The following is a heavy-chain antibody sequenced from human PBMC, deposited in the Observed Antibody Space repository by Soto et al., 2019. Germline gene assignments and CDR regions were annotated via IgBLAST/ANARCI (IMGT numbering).Heavy chain of an antibody. CDR2: ISGSGGST. D-gene: IGHD2-15*01. V-gene: IGHV3-23*01. J-gene: IGHJ3*02. CDR1: GFTFSSYA. CDR3: AQATGLRIVVVVAATPIGI. Sequence: EVQLLESGGGLVQPGGSLRLYCAASGFTFSSYAMSWVRQAPGKGLEWVSPISGSGGSTYYADSVKGRFTISRDNSKNTLNLPMNSLRAEDTAVYYWAQATGLRIVVVVAATPIGILGQGTMVTVSS.